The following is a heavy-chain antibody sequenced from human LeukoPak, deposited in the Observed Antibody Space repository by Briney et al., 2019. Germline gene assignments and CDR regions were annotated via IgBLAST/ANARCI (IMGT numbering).Heavy chain of an antibody. CDR2: IYTGGST. J-gene: IGHJ3*02. V-gene: IGHV3-53*05. CDR3: ARGGISSSWSEGAFDI. D-gene: IGHD6-13*01. Sequence: PGGSLRLSCAASGFTFSRYWMTWVRQVPGKGLEWVSIIYTGGSTHYADSVKGRFTISRDNSKNTLYLQMNSLRVEDTAVYYCARGGISSSWSEGAFDIWGQGTMVTVSS. CDR1: GFTFSRYW.